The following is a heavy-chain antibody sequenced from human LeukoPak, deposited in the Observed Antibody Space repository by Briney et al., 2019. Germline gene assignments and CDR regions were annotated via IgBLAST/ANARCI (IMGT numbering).Heavy chain of an antibody. D-gene: IGHD6-6*01. V-gene: IGHV4-4*07. CDR3: ARPRARDSSSCAFDI. CDR2: IYTSGNT. CDR1: GGSISSYY. Sequence: SETLSLTCTVSGGSISSYYWSWIRQPAGKGLEWIGRIYTSGNTNYNPSLKSRVTMSVDTSKNQFSLKLSSVTAADTAVYYCARPRARDSSSCAFDIRGQGTMVTVSS. J-gene: IGHJ3*02.